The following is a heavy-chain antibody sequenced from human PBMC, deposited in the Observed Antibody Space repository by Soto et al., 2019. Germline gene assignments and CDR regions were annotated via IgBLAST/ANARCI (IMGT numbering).Heavy chain of an antibody. CDR1: GFTFKDFA. CDR3: ARDRTFNFYYGMDV. J-gene: IGHJ6*02. CDR2: ISGSGVST. Sequence: EVQLLESEGALVQPGGSLRLSCAASGFTFKDFAMSWVRLAPGRGLEWVSGISGSGVSTYYAASVKGRFTISRDNSKITEYLQMNSLRDEDTAIYYCARDRTFNFYYGMDVWGQGTTVTVSS. V-gene: IGHV3-23*01.